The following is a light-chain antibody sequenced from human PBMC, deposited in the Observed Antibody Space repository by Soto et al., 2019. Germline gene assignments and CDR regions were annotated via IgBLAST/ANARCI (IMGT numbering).Light chain of an antibody. Sequence: AIQMTQSPSSLSASVGHRVTITCRASRGIGNDLAWYQQKPGKAPKLLIYAASSLHGGVPSRFSGSGSGTAFTLTISSLQPEDFATYYCLQNYNYPRTFGQGTRVEI. CDR3: LQNYNYPRT. J-gene: IGKJ1*01. CDR1: RGIGND. V-gene: IGKV1-6*01. CDR2: AAS.